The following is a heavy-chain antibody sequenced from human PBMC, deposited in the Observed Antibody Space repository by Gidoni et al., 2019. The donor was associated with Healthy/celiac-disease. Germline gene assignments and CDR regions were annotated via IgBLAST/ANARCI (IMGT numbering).Heavy chain of an antibody. CDR2: ISNSGHTI. CDR3: ARDKGYTRGFYYLDY. V-gene: IGHV3-11*01. CDR1: GFTLSDFY. J-gene: IGHJ4*02. D-gene: IGHD5-18*01. Sequence: QVQLVESGGGLVKPGGSLRLSCAASGFTLSDFYMSWIRQATGKGLEWVSYISNSGHTIYYADSVKGRFTISRDNAKNSLYLQMNSPRAEDTAVYYCARDKGYTRGFYYLDYWGQGTLVTVSS.